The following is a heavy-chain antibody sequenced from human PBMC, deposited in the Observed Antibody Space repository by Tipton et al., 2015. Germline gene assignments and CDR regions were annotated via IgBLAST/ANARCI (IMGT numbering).Heavy chain of an antibody. CDR3: AGTTSVTPHWYFDL. D-gene: IGHD1-1*01. J-gene: IGHJ2*01. CDR2: LIPLSAEP. V-gene: IGHV1-69*01. Sequence: QSGPEVKKPGSSVKVSCRPSGGSFSSFPISWARQAPGQGLEWMGGLIPLSAEPNYAQSFQARVTINADESRNTVYMELSSLRPDDTAVYYCAGTTSVTPHWYFDLWGRGTLVTVSS. CDR1: GGSFSSFP.